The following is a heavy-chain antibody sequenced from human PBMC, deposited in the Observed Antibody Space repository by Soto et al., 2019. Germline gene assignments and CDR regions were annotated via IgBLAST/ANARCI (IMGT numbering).Heavy chain of an antibody. V-gene: IGHV3-33*01. D-gene: IGHD6-13*01. CDR3: ARDFSSSCGDDDDFDI. J-gene: IGHJ3*02. Sequence: PGGSLRLSCAASGFTFSSYGMHWARQAPGKGLEWVAVIWYDGSNKYYADSVKGRFTISIDNSKNTLYLQMNSLRAEYTAVYYCARDFSSSCGDDDDFDIRGQGTMGTV. CDR1: GFTFSSYG. CDR2: IWYDGSNK.